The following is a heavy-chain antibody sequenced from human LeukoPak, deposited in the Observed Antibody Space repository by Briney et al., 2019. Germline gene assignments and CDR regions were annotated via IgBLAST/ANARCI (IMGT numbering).Heavy chain of an antibody. D-gene: IGHD3-22*01. CDR1: GGSISSYY. V-gene: IGHV4-59*01. Sequence: PSETLSLTCTVSGGSISSYYWSWLRQPPGKGLEWIGYIYYSGSTNYNPSLKSRVTISVDTFKNQFSLKLSSVTAADTAVYYCARVTDYYDSSGYLYNWFDPWGQGTLVTVSS. J-gene: IGHJ5*02. CDR3: ARVTDYYDSSGYLYNWFDP. CDR2: IYYSGST.